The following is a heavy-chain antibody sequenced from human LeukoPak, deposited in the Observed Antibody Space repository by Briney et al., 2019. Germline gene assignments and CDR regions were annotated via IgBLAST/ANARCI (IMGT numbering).Heavy chain of an antibody. J-gene: IGHJ4*02. CDR2: ISSSGSTI. Sequence: GGPLRLSCAASGFTFSTYEMNWVRQAPGKGLEWVSYISSSGSTIYYADSVKGRFTISRDNAKNSLYLQMNSLRAEDTAVYYCAKDIAAAGGPCAYWGRGTLVTVSS. D-gene: IGHD6-13*01. V-gene: IGHV3-48*03. CDR3: AKDIAAAGGPCAY. CDR1: GFTFSTYE.